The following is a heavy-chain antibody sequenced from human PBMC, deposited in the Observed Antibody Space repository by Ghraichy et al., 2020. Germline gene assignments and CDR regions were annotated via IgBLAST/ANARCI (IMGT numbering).Heavy chain of an antibody. V-gene: IGHV1-3*01. Sequence: ASVKVSCKASGYTFTSYAMHWVRQAPGQRLEWMGWINAGNGNTKYSQKFQGRVTITRDTSASTAYMELSSLRSEDTAVYYCARDCSGGQWLVDDGMDVWGQGTTVTVSS. D-gene: IGHD6-19*01. CDR2: INAGNGNT. CDR1: GYTFTSYA. CDR3: ARDCSGGQWLVDDGMDV. J-gene: IGHJ6*02.